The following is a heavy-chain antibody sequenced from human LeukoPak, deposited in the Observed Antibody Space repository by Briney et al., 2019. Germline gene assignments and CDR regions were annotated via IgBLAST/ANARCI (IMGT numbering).Heavy chain of an antibody. CDR1: GSRFTSYW. Sequence: AGASLQISRQGSGSRFTSYWIGWVRQVPGKGLEWMGIIYPGDSDTRYSPSFQGQVTISADKSISTAYLRWSSLKASDTAMYYCARGEMKKVLLWFGELNSFDYWGQGTLVTVSS. J-gene: IGHJ4*02. D-gene: IGHD3-10*01. V-gene: IGHV5-51*01. CDR3: ARGEMKKVLLWFGELNSFDY. CDR2: IYPGDSDT.